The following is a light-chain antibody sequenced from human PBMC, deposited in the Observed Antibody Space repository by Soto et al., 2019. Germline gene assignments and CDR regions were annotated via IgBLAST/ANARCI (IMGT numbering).Light chain of an antibody. J-gene: IGLJ1*01. Sequence: QSALTQPASVSGSPGQSITISCTGTSSDVGGYNYVSWYQQHPGKAPKLMIYEVSNRPSGVSNRFSGSKSGSTASLTISGLQAEDEADYYCSSYTSSSTPDVFGTGTKLTVL. CDR1: SSDVGGYNY. CDR3: SSYTSSSTPDV. CDR2: EVS. V-gene: IGLV2-14*01.